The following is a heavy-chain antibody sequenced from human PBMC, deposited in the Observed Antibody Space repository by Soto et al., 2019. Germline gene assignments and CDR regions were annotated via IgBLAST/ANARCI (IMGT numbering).Heavy chain of an antibody. Sequence: PSETLSLTCAVYGGSFSGYYWSWIRQPPGKGLEWIGEINHSGSTNYNPSLKSRVTISVDTSKNQFSLKLSSVTAADTAVYYCARALYGSGFDYWGQGTLVTVSS. V-gene: IGHV4-34*01. D-gene: IGHD3-10*01. CDR3: ARALYGSGFDY. J-gene: IGHJ4*02. CDR1: GGSFSGYY. CDR2: INHSGST.